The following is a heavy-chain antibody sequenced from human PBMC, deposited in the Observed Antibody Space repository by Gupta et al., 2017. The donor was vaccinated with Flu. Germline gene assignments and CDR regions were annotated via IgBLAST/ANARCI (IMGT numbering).Heavy chain of an antibody. CDR1: GGSFSGYY. CDR2: ISHSGST. Sequence: QVQLQQWGTGLLKPSETLSLTCGVSGGSFSGYYWTWIRQPPSKGLEWVGEISHSGSTNYNPSLKSRVTISIDTSKKQFSLNLSSVTAADTATYFCARGLKTYYYAAMAVWGPGTTVIVSS. V-gene: IGHV4-34*02. CDR3: ARGLKTYYYAAMAV. J-gene: IGHJ6*02.